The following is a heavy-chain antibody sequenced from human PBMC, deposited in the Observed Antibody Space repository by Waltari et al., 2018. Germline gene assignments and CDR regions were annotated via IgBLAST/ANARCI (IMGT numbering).Heavy chain of an antibody. CDR1: GDSISSSHYY. CDR3: ARDFTVRYFDWLSQGDLYYFDN. J-gene: IGHJ4*02. CDR2: IYYSGNT. D-gene: IGHD3-9*01. Sequence: KTSETLSLTCTVSGDSISSSHYYWGWIRQPPGKGLEWIGSIYYSGNTYYNPSLKSRATVAVDTSKNQFSLNLISVTAADTAVYFCARDFTVRYFDWLSQGDLYYFDNWGQGTLVTVSS. V-gene: IGHV4-39*07.